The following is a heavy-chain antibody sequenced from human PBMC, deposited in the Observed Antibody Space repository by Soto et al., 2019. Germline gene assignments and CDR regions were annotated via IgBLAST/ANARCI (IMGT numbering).Heavy chain of an antibody. J-gene: IGHJ6*02. D-gene: IGHD3-16*02. CDR3: ARGNIVIQDYYYYGMYV. Sequence: PSQTLSLTCAVYGGSFSGYYWSWIRQPPGKGLEWIGEINHSGSTNYNPSLKSRVTISVDTSKNQFSLKLSSVTAADTAVYYCARGNIVIQDYYYYGMYVWGQGTTVTVSS. V-gene: IGHV4-34*01. CDR2: INHSGST. CDR1: GGSFSGYY.